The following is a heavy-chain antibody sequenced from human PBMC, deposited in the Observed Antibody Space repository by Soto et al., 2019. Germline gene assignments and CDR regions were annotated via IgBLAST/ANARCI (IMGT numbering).Heavy chain of an antibody. CDR2: ISWNSGSI. V-gene: IGHV3-9*01. J-gene: IGHJ4*02. Sequence: EVQLVESGGGLVQPGRSLRLSCAASGFTFDDYAMHWVRQAPGKGLEWVSGISWNSGSIGYADSVKGRFTISRDNAKNALYLQMNSLRAEDTAFYYCAKAMGGSSTSRGADYWGQGTLVTVSS. CDR1: GFTFDDYA. D-gene: IGHD1-26*01. CDR3: AKAMGGSSTSRGADY.